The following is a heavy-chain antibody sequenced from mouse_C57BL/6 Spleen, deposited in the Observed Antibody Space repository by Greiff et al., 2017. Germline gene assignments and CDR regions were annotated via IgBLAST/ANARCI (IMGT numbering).Heavy chain of an antibody. D-gene: IGHD2-1*01. V-gene: IGHV1-64*01. CDR1: GYTFTRYW. CDR2: IHPNSGST. CDR3: ARHGKKAMDY. J-gene: IGHJ4*01. Sequence: VQLQQPGAELVKPGASVKLSCKASGYTFTRYWMHWVKQRPGQGLEWIGMIHPNSGSTNYNETFKSKATLPVDKSSSTASMQISSLTSEDSAVYYCARHGKKAMDYWGQGTSVTVSS.